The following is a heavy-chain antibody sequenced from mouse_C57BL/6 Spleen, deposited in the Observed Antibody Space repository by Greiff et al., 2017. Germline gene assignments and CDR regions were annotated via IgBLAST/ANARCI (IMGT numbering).Heavy chain of an antibody. V-gene: IGHV5-17*01. D-gene: IGHD4-1*01. Sequence: EVQLVESGGGLVKPGGSLKLSCAASGFTFSDYGMHWVRQAPEKGLEWVAYISSGSSTIYYADTVKGRFTISRDNAKNTLFLHMTRLRSEDTAMYYCASTYPLGRYFDYWGQGTSLTVSS. CDR2: ISSGSSTI. J-gene: IGHJ2*02. CDR3: ASTYPLGRYFDY. CDR1: GFTFSDYG.